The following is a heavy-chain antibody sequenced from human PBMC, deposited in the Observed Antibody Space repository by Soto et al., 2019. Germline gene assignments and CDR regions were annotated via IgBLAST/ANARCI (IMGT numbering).Heavy chain of an antibody. V-gene: IGHV3-23*01. CDR2: ISGSGGST. Sequence: GGSLRLSCAASGFTFSSYAMSWVRQAPGKGLEWVSAISGSGGSTYYADSVKGRFTISRDNSKNTLYLQMNSLGAEDTAVYYCAKNWGILGYCSSTSCFPLFANMDVWGQGTTVTVSS. CDR3: AKNWGILGYCSSTSCFPLFANMDV. J-gene: IGHJ6*02. CDR1: GFTFSSYA. D-gene: IGHD2-2*01.